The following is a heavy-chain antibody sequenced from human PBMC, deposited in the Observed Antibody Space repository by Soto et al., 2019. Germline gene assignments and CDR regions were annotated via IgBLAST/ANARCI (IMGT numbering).Heavy chain of an antibody. Sequence: GGSLRLSCAASGFTFSSYAMSWVRQAPGKGLEWVSAISGSGGSTYYADSVKGRFTISRDNSKNTLYLQMNSLRAEDTAVYYCAKSKHITIFGVGPYGMDVWGQGTTVTVSS. D-gene: IGHD3-3*01. J-gene: IGHJ6*02. CDR1: GFTFSSYA. CDR2: ISGSGGST. V-gene: IGHV3-23*01. CDR3: AKSKHITIFGVGPYGMDV.